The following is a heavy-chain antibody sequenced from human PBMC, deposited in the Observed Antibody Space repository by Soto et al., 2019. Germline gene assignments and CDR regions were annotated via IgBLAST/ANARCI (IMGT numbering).Heavy chain of an antibody. CDR1: GYTFTSYY. D-gene: IGHD3-10*01. CDR3: ATGGGGMDV. J-gene: IGHJ6*02. Sequence: QVQLVQSGAEVKKPGASVKVSCKASGYTFTSYYMHWVRQAPGQGLEWMGIINPSSCSTSYAQKFRGRVTMTRDTSTRTVYMELSSRRSEDTAVYYCATGGGGMDVWGQGTTVTVSS. V-gene: IGHV1-46*01. CDR2: INPSSCST.